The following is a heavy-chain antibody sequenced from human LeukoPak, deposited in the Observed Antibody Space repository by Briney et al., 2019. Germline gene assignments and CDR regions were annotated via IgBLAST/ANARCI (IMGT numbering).Heavy chain of an antibody. CDR3: AKDREWELLYYFDY. D-gene: IGHD1-26*01. CDR2: IFSNGDT. V-gene: IGHV3-53*01. CDR1: EFTVSRNY. Sequence: GGSLRLSCTASEFTVSRNYMLWVRQAPGKGLEWVSLIFSNGDTHYADSVKGRFTISRDTSKNTVSLQMNSLRAEDTAVYYCAKDREWELLYYFDYWGQGTLVTVSS. J-gene: IGHJ4*02.